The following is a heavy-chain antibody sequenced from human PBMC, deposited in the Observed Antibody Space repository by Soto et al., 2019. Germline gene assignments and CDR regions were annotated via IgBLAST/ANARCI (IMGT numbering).Heavy chain of an antibody. D-gene: IGHD3-10*01. CDR2: INHSGST. V-gene: IGHV4-34*01. J-gene: IGHJ6*02. CDR1: GGSFSGYY. CDR3: ARAPRLPINMVRGVTPPKYYYGMDV. Sequence: PSETLSLTCAVYGGSFSGYYWSWIRQPPGKGLEWIGEINHSGSTNYNPSLKSRVTISVDTSKNQFSLKLSSVTAPDTAVYYCARAPRLPINMVRGVTPPKYYYGMDVWGQGTTVTVSS.